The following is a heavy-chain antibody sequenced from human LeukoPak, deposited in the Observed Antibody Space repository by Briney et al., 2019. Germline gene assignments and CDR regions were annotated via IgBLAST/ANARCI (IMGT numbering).Heavy chain of an antibody. CDR1: GYTFTSYD. V-gene: IGHV1-8*01. Sequence: GASVKVSCKASGYTFTSYDINWVRQATGQGLEWMGWMNPNSGNTGYAQKFQGRVTITRNTSISTAYMELSSLRSEDTAVYYCARGIRLRFGRLYYYYMDVWGKGTTVTVSS. J-gene: IGHJ6*03. CDR3: ARGIRLRFGRLYYYYMDV. D-gene: IGHD3-10*01. CDR2: MNPNSGNT.